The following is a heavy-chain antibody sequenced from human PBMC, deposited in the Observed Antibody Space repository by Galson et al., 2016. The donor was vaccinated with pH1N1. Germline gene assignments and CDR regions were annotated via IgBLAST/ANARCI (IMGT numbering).Heavy chain of an antibody. V-gene: IGHV5-51*04. Sequence: QSGAEVKKPGESLKISCKASGYIFTSQWIAWVRQVPGKGLEWVGVVNPGGSTIRYSPSFQGQVTISSDKPISTAYLQWISLRASDTAMYYCARQYDFGDYRGNAFDIWGQGTVVIVSS. CDR1: GYIFTSQW. J-gene: IGHJ3*02. CDR3: ARQYDFGDYRGNAFDI. CDR2: VNPGGSTI. D-gene: IGHD4-17*01.